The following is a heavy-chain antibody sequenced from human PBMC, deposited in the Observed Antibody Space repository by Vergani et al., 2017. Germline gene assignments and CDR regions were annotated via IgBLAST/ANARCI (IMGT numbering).Heavy chain of an antibody. CDR1: GGTFSSYS. V-gene: IGHV3-48*04. Sequence: VQLVQSGAEVKKPGSSVKVSCKASGGTFSSYSMNWVRQAPGKGLEWVSYISSSSSTIYYADSVKGRFTISRDNAKNSLYLQMNSLRAEDTAVYYCARGISSSWLLFDYWGQGTLVTVSS. CDR3: ARGISSSWLLFDY. J-gene: IGHJ4*02. CDR2: ISSSSSTI. D-gene: IGHD6-13*01.